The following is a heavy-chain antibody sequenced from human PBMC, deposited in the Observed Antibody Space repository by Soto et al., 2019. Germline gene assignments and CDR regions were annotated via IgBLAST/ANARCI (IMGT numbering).Heavy chain of an antibody. V-gene: IGHV4-31*02. J-gene: IGHJ3*02. CDR2: IYYSGST. D-gene: IGHD3-9*01. CDR3: ARETPRGDILNGSDNEYFAFDI. Sequence: NWVRQHPGKGLEWIGYIYYSGSTYYSPSLRSPGTTFYNPSLKSRLTISVDTSKNQFSLRLTSVTAADTAVYYCARETPRGDILNGSDNEYFAFDIWSQGTMVTVSS.